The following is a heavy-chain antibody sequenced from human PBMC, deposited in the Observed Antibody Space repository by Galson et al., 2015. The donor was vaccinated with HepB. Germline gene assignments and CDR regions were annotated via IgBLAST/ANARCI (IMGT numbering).Heavy chain of an antibody. V-gene: IGHV5-10-1*01. CDR3: ARGHCGNTDCYKGRENNWFDP. CDR2: IAPDDSYD. CDR1: GYIFTKYW. D-gene: IGHD2-2*02. J-gene: IGHJ5*02. Sequence: QSGAEVKKPGESLTISCKASGYIFTKYWINWVRQMPGKGLEWMGRIAPDDSYDDYSPSLKSRLTISVDTSKNQFSLKLSSVTAADTAVYYCARGHCGNTDCYKGRENNWFDPWGQGTLVTVSS.